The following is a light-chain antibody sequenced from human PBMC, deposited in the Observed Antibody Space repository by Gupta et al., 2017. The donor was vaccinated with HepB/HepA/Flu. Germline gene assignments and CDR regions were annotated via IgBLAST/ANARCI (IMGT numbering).Light chain of an antibody. V-gene: IGKV1-9*01. Sequence: HTVSITCRASQDINSYLIWYQQKPGKAPNLLIYTASTLQGGVPSRFSGSGSGTEFTLTISSLQPEDFATYYCQQVNSYPITFGQGTRMDIK. CDR3: QQVNSYPIT. CDR1: QDINSY. CDR2: TAS. J-gene: IGKJ5*01.